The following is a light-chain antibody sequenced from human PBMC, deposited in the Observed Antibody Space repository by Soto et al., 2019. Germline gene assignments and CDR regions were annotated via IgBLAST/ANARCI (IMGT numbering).Light chain of an antibody. CDR2: AAY. Sequence: DIQMTQSPSSLSASVGDRVTITCRASQSISSYLNWYQQKPGKAPKLMIYAAYSLQSGVPSRFSGSGSGTDFALTISSLQSEDFAVYYCQQYNTWPPITCGQGTRLEIK. CDR1: QSISSY. CDR3: QQYNTWPPIT. V-gene: IGKV1-39*01. J-gene: IGKJ5*01.